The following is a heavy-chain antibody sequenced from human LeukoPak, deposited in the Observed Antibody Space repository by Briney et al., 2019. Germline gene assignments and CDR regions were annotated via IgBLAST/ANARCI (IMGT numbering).Heavy chain of an antibody. CDR3: ARGGGMGTTSGDY. Sequence: GGSPRLSCAASGFTFSTYTMNWVRQAPGKGLEWVSSISSSSSSIYYADSVKGRFSISRDNAKNSLYLQMNSLRDEDTAVYYCARGGGMGTTSGDYWGQGTLVTVSS. CDR2: ISSSSSSI. J-gene: IGHJ4*01. V-gene: IGHV3-21*01. D-gene: IGHD1-26*01. CDR1: GFTFSTYT.